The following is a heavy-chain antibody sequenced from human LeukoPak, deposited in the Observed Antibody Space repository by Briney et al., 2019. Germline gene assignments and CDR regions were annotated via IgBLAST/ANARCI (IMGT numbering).Heavy chain of an antibody. CDR1: GGSISSYY. D-gene: IGHD3-22*01. J-gene: IGHJ5*02. CDR2: IYYSGST. V-gene: IGHV4-59*01. CDR3: ARARGYYDSSGFDP. Sequence: SETLSLTCTVSGGSISSYYWSWIRQPPGKGLEWIRYIYYSGSTNYNPSLKSRVTISVDTSKNQFSLKLSSVTAADTAVYYCARARGYYDSSGFDPWGQGTLVTVSS.